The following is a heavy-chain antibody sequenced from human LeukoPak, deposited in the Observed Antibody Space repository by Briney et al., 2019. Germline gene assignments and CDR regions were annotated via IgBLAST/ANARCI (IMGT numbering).Heavy chain of an antibody. Sequence: PSETLSLTCTVSGGSISSYYWSWIRQPPGKGLEWIGYIYYSGSTNYNPSLKSRVTISVDTSKNQFSLKLSSVTAADTAVYYCARRLRHGSGWYRKGEDYFDYWGQGTLVTVSS. D-gene: IGHD6-19*01. CDR2: IYYSGST. V-gene: IGHV4-59*12. CDR1: GGSISSYY. CDR3: ARRLRHGSGWYRKGEDYFDY. J-gene: IGHJ4*02.